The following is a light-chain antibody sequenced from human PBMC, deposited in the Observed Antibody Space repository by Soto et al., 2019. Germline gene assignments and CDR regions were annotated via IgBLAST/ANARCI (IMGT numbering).Light chain of an antibody. V-gene: IGKV3-20*01. Sequence: EIVLTQSPGTLSLAPGERATLSCRASQTVSTNYLAWYQQKPGQAPRLVIYDASSRATGIPERFSGSGSRTAFTLTISRLEPEDFAVYYCQQYGGSPHTFGQGTKLEIK. CDR2: DAS. CDR3: QQYGGSPHT. CDR1: QTVSTNY. J-gene: IGKJ2*01.